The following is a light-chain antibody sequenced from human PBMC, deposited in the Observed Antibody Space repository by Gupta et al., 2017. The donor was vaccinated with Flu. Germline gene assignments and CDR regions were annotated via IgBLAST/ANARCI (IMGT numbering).Light chain of an antibody. CDR3: QVWDSSSDHPHVV. CDR2: DDT. Sequence: SYVLTQPPSVSVAPGQTARITCGGNNIRSYSVHWYHQKPGQAPVLVVYDDTDRPSGIPERFSGSNSGNTATLTISRVEVGDEADYYCQVWDSSSDHPHVVFGGGTKLTVL. V-gene: IGLV3-21*02. CDR1: NIRSYS. J-gene: IGLJ2*01.